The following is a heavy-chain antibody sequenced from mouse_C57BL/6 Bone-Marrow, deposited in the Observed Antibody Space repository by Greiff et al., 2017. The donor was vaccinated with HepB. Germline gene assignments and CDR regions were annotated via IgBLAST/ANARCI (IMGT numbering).Heavy chain of an antibody. V-gene: IGHV7-3*01. CDR3: ARHYGNFDY. CDR1: GFTFTDYY. J-gene: IGHJ2*01. Sequence: EVHLVESGGGLVQPGGSLSLSCAASGFTFTDYYMSWVRQPPGKALEWLGFIRNKANGYTTEYSASVKGRFTISRDNSQSILYLQMNALRAEDSATYYCARHYGNFDYWGQGTTLTVSS. D-gene: IGHD2-1*01. CDR2: IRNKANGYTT.